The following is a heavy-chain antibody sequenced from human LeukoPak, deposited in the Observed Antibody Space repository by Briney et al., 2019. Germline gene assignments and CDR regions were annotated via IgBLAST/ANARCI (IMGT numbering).Heavy chain of an antibody. D-gene: IGHD4-23*01. CDR3: AREYGGTHWYFDL. V-gene: IGHV3-64*02. CDR2: INNNGGST. J-gene: IGHJ2*01. Sequence: GGSLRLSCVASGFSFSSYSIHWVRQAPGKGLEYVSAINNNGGSTFYADSVKGRFTISRDNSKNTLYLQMGSLRAEDMAVYYCAREYGGTHWYFDLWGRGTLVTVSS. CDR1: GFSFSSYS.